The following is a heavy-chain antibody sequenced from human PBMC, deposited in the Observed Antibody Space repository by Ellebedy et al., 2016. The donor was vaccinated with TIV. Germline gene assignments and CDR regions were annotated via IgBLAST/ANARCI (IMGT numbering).Heavy chain of an antibody. J-gene: IGHJ5*02. CDR3: TREEVVVAATNLWVSWFDP. D-gene: IGHD2-15*01. CDR1: GFTFGDYA. Sequence: GESLKISCTASGFTFGDYAMSWFRQAPGKGLEWVGFIRSKAYGGTTEYAASVKGRFTISRDDSKSIAYLQMNSLKTEDTAVYYCTREEVVVAATNLWVSWFDPWGQGTLVTVSS. CDR2: IRSKAYGGTT. V-gene: IGHV3-49*03.